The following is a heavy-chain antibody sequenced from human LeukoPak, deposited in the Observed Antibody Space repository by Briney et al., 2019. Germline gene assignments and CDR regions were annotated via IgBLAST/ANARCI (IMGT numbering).Heavy chain of an antibody. D-gene: IGHD5-24*01. CDR1: GFTFSSYS. CDR3: ARRMATIRGDYFDY. Sequence: GGSLRLSCAASGFTFSSYSMNWVRQAPGKGLEWVSSISSSSSYIYYADSVKGRFTISRDNAKNSLYLQMNSLRAEDTAVYYCARRMATIRGDYFDYWGQGTLVTVSS. J-gene: IGHJ4*02. V-gene: IGHV3-21*01. CDR2: ISSSSSYI.